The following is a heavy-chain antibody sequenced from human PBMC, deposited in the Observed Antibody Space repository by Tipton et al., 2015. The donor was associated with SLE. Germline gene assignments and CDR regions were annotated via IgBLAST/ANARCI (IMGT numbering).Heavy chain of an antibody. Sequence: TLSLTCTVSGSSISSYYWSWIRQPPGKGLEWIGYIYYSGSTNYNPSLKSRVTISVDTSKNQFSLKLSSVTAADTAVYYCARGVITPDYWGQGTLVTVSS. J-gene: IGHJ4*02. CDR3: ARGVITPDY. V-gene: IGHV4-59*01. CDR1: GSSISSYY. D-gene: IGHD3-22*01. CDR2: IYYSGST.